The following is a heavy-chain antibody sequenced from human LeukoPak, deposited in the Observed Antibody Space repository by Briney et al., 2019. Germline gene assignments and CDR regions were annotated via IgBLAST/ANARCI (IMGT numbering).Heavy chain of an antibody. D-gene: IGHD3-9*01. CDR1: GFTFSSYG. CDR3: AKGGNYDILTGYFGS. J-gene: IGHJ5*02. Sequence: GGSLRLSCAASGFTFSSYGMHWVRRAPGKGLEWGAVISYDGSNKYYADSVKGRFTISRDNSKNTLYLQMNSLRAEDTAVYSCAKGGNYDILTGYFGSWGQGTRVTVSS. V-gene: IGHV3-30*18. CDR2: ISYDGSNK.